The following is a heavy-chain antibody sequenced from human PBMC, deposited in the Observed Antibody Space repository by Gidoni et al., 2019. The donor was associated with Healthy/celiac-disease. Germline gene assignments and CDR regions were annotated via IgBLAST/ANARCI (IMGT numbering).Heavy chain of an antibody. CDR2: ISGSGGST. D-gene: IGHD6-19*01. V-gene: IGHV3-23*01. J-gene: IGHJ6*02. CDR3: AKGNLAVAAPDDGMDV. Sequence: EVQLLESGGGLVQPGGSLRLSCAASGFTFSSYAMSWVRQAPGKGLEWVSAISGSGGSTYYADSVKGRFTISRDNSKNTLYLQMNSLRAEDTAVYYCAKGNLAVAAPDDGMDVWGQGTTVTVSS. CDR1: GFTFSSYA.